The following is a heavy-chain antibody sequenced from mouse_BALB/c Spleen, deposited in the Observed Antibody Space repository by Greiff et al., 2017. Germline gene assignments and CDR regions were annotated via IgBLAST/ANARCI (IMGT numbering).Heavy chain of an antibody. Sequence: EVQLQQSGPELVKPGASVKIPCKASGYTFTDYNMDWVKQSHGKSLEWIGDINPNNGGTIYNQKFKGKATLTVDKSSSTAYMELRSLTSEDTAVYYCARPHLLWRYYFDYWGQGTTLTVSS. D-gene: IGHD2-1*01. J-gene: IGHJ2*01. CDR2: INPNNGGT. CDR3: ARPHLLWRYYFDY. CDR1: GYTFTDYN. V-gene: IGHV1-18*01.